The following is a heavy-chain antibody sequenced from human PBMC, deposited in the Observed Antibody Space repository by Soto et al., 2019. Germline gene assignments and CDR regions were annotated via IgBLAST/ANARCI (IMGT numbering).Heavy chain of an antibody. Sequence: QVQLVQSGAEVKKSGASVKVSCKPSGYSFSDYFIQWVRQAPGQGLEWVAWINPKTAATNYAKKFQGRVSLTWDTSSTTVYMELTRLRPDDTAFYYCASIKWSLNYYTGMDVWGQGTTVIVSS. CDR1: GYSFSDYF. J-gene: IGHJ6*02. D-gene: IGHD3-10*01. CDR2: INPKTAAT. CDR3: ASIKWSLNYYTGMDV. V-gene: IGHV1-2*02.